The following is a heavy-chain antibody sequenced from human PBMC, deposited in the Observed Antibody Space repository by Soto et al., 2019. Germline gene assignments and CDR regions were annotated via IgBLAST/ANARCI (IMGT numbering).Heavy chain of an antibody. CDR1: GFTFDDYA. CDR3: ARDGCSSTSCYTPIGFDP. J-gene: IGHJ5*02. V-gene: IGHV3-9*01. Sequence: EVQLVESGGGLVQPGRSLRLSCAASGFTFDDYAMHWVRQAPGKGLEWVSGISWNSGSIGYADSVKGRFTISRDNAKNSLYLQMNSLRAEDTALYYCARDGCSSTSCYTPIGFDPWGQGTLVTVSS. CDR2: ISWNSGSI. D-gene: IGHD2-2*02.